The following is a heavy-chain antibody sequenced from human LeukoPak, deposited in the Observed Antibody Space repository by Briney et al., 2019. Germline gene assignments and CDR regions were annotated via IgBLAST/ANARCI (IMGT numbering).Heavy chain of an antibody. V-gene: IGHV4-39*01. D-gene: IGHD1-1*01. Sequence: PSETLSLTCSVSGGSIISGNYYWGWIRQPPGKGLEWIGSIYQSGSGSSYYNPSLKSRVTISGDTSKNQFFLRLSSVTAADTAVYYCAVYNWNDGVFDYWGQGTLVTVSS. CDR1: GGSIISGNYY. CDR3: AVYNWNDGVFDY. CDR2: IYQSGSGSS. J-gene: IGHJ4*02.